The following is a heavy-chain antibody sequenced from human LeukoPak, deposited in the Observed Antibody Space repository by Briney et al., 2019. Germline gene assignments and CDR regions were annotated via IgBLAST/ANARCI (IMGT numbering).Heavy chain of an antibody. D-gene: IGHD3-10*01. CDR3: ARDSFTVVRGVGSDDGFAV. J-gene: IGHJ3*01. CDR2: IYSGGST. CDR1: GFTVSSNY. Sequence: PGGSLRLSCAASGFTVSSNYMSWVRQAPGKGLEWVSVIYSGGSTYYADSVKGRFTISRDNSKTTLYLQMNSLRAEDTAVYYCARDSFTVVRGVGSDDGFAVWGQGTMVTVSS. V-gene: IGHV3-53*01.